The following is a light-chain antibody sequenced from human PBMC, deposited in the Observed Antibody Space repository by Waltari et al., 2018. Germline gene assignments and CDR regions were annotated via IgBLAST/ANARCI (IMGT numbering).Light chain of an antibody. CDR2: DND. CDR3: AAWDDTLKGYV. J-gene: IGLJ1*01. CDR1: SSHIGSNR. Sequence: QSVLTQPPSASGTPGQRVTISCRGASSHIGSNRANWYQQFPGTAPKVLIHDNDQRPSGVPDRFSGAKSGNSASLAITGLQSEDEADYYCAAWDDTLKGYVFGSGTKVTVL. V-gene: IGLV1-44*01.